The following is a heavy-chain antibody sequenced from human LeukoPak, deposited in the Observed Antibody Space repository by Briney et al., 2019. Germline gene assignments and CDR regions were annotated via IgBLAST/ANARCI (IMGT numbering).Heavy chain of an antibody. Sequence: GASVKVSCKASGYTFTGYYIHWVRQAPGQGLEWMGWIDPNSGGTNYAQKFQGRVTMTRDTSISTAYMLLSRLRSDDTALYYCARFEDSGYDFDHWGQGTLVTVSS. J-gene: IGHJ4*02. V-gene: IGHV1-2*02. CDR3: ARFEDSGYDFDH. CDR2: IDPNSGGT. CDR1: GYTFTGYY. D-gene: IGHD5-12*01.